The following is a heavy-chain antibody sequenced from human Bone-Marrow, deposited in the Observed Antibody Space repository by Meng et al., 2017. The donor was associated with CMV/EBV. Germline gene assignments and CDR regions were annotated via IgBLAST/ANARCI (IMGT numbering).Heavy chain of an antibody. CDR3: ASGGTWNDY. CDR2: INPKSGGT. V-gene: IGHV1-2*02. CDR1: GYTFTDHT. D-gene: IGHD4-23*01. Sequence: VSCKASGYTFTDHTIPWVRQAPGQGLEWMGGINPKSGGTSYAQSFQGRVTVTSDTSINTAYMELTGLTSDDTALYYCASGGTWNDYWGQGTLVTVSS. J-gene: IGHJ4*02.